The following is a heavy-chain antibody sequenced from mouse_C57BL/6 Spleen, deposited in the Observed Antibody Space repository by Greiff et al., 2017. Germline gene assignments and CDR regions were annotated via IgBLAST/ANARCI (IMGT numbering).Heavy chain of an antibody. V-gene: IGHV1-15*01. CDR1: GYTFTDYE. CDR3: TRESFYSNFSWFAY. Sequence: VKLQESGAELVRPGASVTLSCKASGYTFTDYEMHWVKQTPVHGLEWIGAIDPETGGTAYNQKCKGKAILTADKSSSTAYMELRSLTSEDSAVYYCTRESFYSNFSWFAYWGQGTLVTVSA. CDR2: IDPETGGT. J-gene: IGHJ3*01. D-gene: IGHD2-5*01.